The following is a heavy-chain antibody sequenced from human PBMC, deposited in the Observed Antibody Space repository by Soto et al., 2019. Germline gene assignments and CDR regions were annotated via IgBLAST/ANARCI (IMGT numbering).Heavy chain of an antibody. CDR1: GGSISSGGYY. J-gene: IGHJ5*02. Sequence: SETLSLTCAVSGGSISSGGYYWSWIRQPPGNGLEWIGFIYYSGTTNYNPSLKSRVTISVDTSKNQFSLKLTSVTAADTAVYYCAGSPVLYNWNAFDPWGQGTLVTVSS. D-gene: IGHD1-20*01. CDR2: IYYSGTT. CDR3: AGSPVLYNWNAFDP. V-gene: IGHV4-61*08.